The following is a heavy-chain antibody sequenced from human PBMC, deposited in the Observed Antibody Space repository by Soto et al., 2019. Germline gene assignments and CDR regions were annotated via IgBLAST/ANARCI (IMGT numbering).Heavy chain of an antibody. Sequence: QVHLVQSGAEVKKPGASVKVSCKGSGYAFTTYGITWVRQAPGQGLEWMGWISAHNGNTNYAQKLQGRVTVTRDTSTSTDYMELRCLRSDDTAVYYCARGRYGDYWGQGALVTVSS. V-gene: IGHV1-18*01. CDR3: ARGRYGDY. J-gene: IGHJ4*02. CDR2: ISAHNGNT. CDR1: GYAFTTYG. D-gene: IGHD1-1*01.